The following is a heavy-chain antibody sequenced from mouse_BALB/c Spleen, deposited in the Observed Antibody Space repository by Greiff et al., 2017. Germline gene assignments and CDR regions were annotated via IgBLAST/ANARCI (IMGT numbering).Heavy chain of an antibody. Sequence: EVKLQESGPGLVKPSQTVSLTCTVTGISITTGNYRWSWIRQFPGNKLEWIGYIYYSGTITYNPSLTSRTTITRDTSKNQFFLEMNSLTAEDTATYYCAREDGNYLYYAMDYWGQGTSVTVSS. D-gene: IGHD2-1*01. CDR1: GISITTGNYR. V-gene: IGHV3-5*02. CDR3: AREDGNYLYYAMDY. CDR2: IYYSGTI. J-gene: IGHJ4*01.